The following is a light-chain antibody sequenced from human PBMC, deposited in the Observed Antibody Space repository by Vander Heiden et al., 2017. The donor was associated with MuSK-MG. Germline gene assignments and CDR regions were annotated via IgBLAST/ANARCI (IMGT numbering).Light chain of an antibody. Sequence: QSALTQPASVSGSPGQSITISCTGTSSDVGAYNSASWYQQHPGNAPKLIIYDVTNRPAGVSYRFSASKSGNTASLTISGLQAEDEADYYCSSKRSSSAVVFGGGTKLTVL. CDR3: SSKRSSSAVV. J-gene: IGLJ2*01. CDR1: SSDVGAYNS. CDR2: DVT. V-gene: IGLV2-14*03.